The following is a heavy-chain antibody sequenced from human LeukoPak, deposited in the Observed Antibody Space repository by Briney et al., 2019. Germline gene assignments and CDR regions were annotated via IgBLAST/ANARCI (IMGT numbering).Heavy chain of an antibody. CDR3: ARRGQLVRQFDY. CDR2: INPNSGGT. D-gene: IGHD6-6*01. CDR1: GYTFTGYY. J-gene: IGHJ4*02. V-gene: IGHV1-2*02. Sequence: ASVKVSCKASGYTFTGYYMHWARQAPGQGLEWMGWINPNSGGTNYAQKFQGRVTMTRDTSISTAYMELSRLRSDDTAVYYCARRGQLVRQFDYWGQGTLVTVSS.